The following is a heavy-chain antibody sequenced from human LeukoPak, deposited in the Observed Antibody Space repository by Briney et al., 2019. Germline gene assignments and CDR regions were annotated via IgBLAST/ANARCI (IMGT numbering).Heavy chain of an antibody. CDR1: GGSISSYY. CDR2: IYTSGST. D-gene: IGHD6-13*01. Sequence: PSETLSLTCTVSGGSISSYYWSWIRQPAGKGLEWIGRIYTSGSTNYNPSLKSRVTMSVDTSKNQFSLKLSSVTAADTAVSYCVAGTDYYYYSMDVWGKGTTVTVSS. J-gene: IGHJ6*03. V-gene: IGHV4-4*07. CDR3: VAGTDYYYYSMDV.